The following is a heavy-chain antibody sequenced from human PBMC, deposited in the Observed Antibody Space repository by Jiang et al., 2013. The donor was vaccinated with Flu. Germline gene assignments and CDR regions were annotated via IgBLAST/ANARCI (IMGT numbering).Heavy chain of an antibody. V-gene: IGHV4-59*08. Sequence: LLKPSETLSLTCTVSGDSISNYYWSWIRQPPGKGLEWIGYVSYSGYPNYNPSLKSRVTISVDTSKNQFSLNLSSVTAADTAVYYCARRGAYKFDYWGQGVLVTVSS. D-gene: IGHD5-24*01. CDR2: VSYSGYP. CDR3: ARRGAYKFDY. J-gene: IGHJ4*02. CDR1: GDSISNYY.